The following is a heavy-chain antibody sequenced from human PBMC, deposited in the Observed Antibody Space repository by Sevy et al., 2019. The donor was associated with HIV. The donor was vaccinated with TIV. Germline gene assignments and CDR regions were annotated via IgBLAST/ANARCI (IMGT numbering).Heavy chain of an antibody. CDR2: ISYDGSNK. CDR3: AGDRGGYYYGSGSSTRGGYFDY. D-gene: IGHD3-10*01. CDR1: GFTFSSYA. J-gene: IGHJ4*02. V-gene: IGHV3-30-3*01. Sequence: GGSLRLSCAASGFTFSSYAMHWVRQAPGKGLEWVAVISYDGSNKYYADSVKGRFTISRDNSKNTLYLQMNSLRAEDTAVYYCAGDRGGYYYGSGSSTRGGYFDYWGQGTLVTVSS.